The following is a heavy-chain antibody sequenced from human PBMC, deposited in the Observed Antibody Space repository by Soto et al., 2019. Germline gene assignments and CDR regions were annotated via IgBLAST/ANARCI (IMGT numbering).Heavy chain of an antibody. V-gene: IGHV4-59*01. J-gene: IGHJ4*02. CDR2: VYNSGST. CDR1: GGSISSNY. CDR3: ARYRREAVAGYTLDN. D-gene: IGHD6-13*01. Sequence: SETLSLTCTVSGGSISSNYWTWIRQPPGKGLEWVGYVYNSGSTNYNPSLKSRVTISEDTSKSQFSLKVNSMTAADTAVYYCARYRREAVAGYTLDNWGQGILVTVSS.